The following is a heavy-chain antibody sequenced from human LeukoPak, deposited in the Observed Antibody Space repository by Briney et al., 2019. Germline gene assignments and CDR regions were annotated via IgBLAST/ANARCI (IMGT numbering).Heavy chain of an antibody. Sequence: GGSLRLSCEASGFTFSSHSMKWVRQAPGKGLEWVSYISGGSDTIYYADSVKGRFTNSRDNAENSLYLQMSSLRAEDTAVYYCARLDRYYFDSSGYTYYYYMDVWGKGTTVTVSS. D-gene: IGHD3-22*01. CDR3: ARLDRYYFDSSGYTYYYYMDV. J-gene: IGHJ6*03. V-gene: IGHV3-48*01. CDR1: GFTFSSHS. CDR2: ISGGSDTI.